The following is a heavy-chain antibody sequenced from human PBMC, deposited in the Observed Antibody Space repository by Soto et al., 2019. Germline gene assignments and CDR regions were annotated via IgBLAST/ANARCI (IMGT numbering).Heavy chain of an antibody. V-gene: IGHV3-30*18. CDR3: AKEVGYSYGSGFDY. J-gene: IGHJ4*02. D-gene: IGHD5-18*01. CDR2: ISYDGSNK. Sequence: GGSLRLSCAASGFTFSSYGMHWVRQAPGKGLEWVAVISYDGSNKYYADSVKGRFTISRDNSKNTLYLQMNSLRAEDTAVYYCAKEVGYSYGSGFDYWGQGTLVTVSS. CDR1: GFTFSSYG.